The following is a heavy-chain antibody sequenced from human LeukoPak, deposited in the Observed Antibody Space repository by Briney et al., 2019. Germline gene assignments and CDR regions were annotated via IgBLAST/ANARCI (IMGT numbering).Heavy chain of an antibody. V-gene: IGHV4-30-2*01. CDR1: GGSISSGGYS. J-gene: IGHJ4*02. D-gene: IGHD4-17*01. CDR2: IYHSGST. Sequence: KASETLSLTCAVSGGSISSGGYSWSWIRQPPGKGLEWIGYIYHSGSTYYNPSLKSRVTISVDRSKNQFSLKLSSVTAADTAVYYCAREGGDLNSFDYWGQGTLVTVSS. CDR3: AREGGDLNSFDY.